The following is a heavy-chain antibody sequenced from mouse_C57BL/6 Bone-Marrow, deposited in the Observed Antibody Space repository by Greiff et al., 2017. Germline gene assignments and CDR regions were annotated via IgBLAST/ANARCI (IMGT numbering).Heavy chain of an antibody. V-gene: IGHV1-61*01. J-gene: IGHJ2*01. CDR1: GYTFTSYW. Sequence: VQLQQPGAELVRPGSSVKLSCKASGYTFTSYWLDWVKQRPGQGLACIGNIYPSDSDTHYNQQFKAKATLTVDKSSSTAYMQRSSQTSEDSAGYYCARRSYFDYWGQGTTLTVSS. CDR2: IYPSDSDT. CDR3: ARRSYFDY.